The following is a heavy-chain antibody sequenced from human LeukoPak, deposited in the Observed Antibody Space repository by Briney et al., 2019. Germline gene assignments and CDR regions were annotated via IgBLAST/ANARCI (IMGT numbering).Heavy chain of an antibody. J-gene: IGHJ5*02. CDR3: ARDWVGPHWFDP. Sequence: SETLSLTCTVSGGSISSSSHYWGWIRQPPGKGLEWIGSIYYSGSTYYNPSLKSRVTISVDTSKNQFSLKLSSVTAADTAVYYCARDWVGPHWFDPWGQGTLVTVSS. V-gene: IGHV4-39*07. CDR2: IYYSGST. CDR1: GGSISSSSHY. D-gene: IGHD1-26*01.